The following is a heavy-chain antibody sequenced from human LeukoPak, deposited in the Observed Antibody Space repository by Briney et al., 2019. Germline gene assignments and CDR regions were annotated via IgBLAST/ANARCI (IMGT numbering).Heavy chain of an antibody. Sequence: GGSLRLSCAASGFTFSSYAMHWVRQAPGKGLEWVAVISYDGSNKYYADSVKGRFTISRDNSENTLYLQMNSLRAEDTAVYYCAGLRDYFDYWGQGTLVTVSS. D-gene: IGHD3-16*01. J-gene: IGHJ4*02. CDR1: GFTFSSYA. V-gene: IGHV3-30-3*01. CDR2: ISYDGSNK. CDR3: AGLRDYFDY.